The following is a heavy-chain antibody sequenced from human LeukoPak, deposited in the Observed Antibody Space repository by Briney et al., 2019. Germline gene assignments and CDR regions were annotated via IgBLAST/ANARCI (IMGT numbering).Heavy chain of an antibody. Sequence: GASVKVSCKVSGYTLTELSMHWVRQAPGKGLEWVAVISYDGSNKYYADSVKGRFTISRDNSKNTLYLQMNSLRAEDTAVYYCARDEGPYGEFDYWGQGTLVTVSS. CDR1: GYTLTELS. CDR3: ARDEGPYGEFDY. CDR2: ISYDGSNK. J-gene: IGHJ4*02. V-gene: IGHV3-30-3*01. D-gene: IGHD3-10*01.